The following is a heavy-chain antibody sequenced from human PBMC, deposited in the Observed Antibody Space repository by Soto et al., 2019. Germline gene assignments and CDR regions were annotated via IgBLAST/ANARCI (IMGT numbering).Heavy chain of an antibody. J-gene: IGHJ4*02. V-gene: IGHV1-46*01. Sequence: HVQLVQSGAEVKKSGASVKISCRTSGYTFTNYQMHWVRQAPGQGLECMGIINSGGGGTYSAQRFQGRVTMTRHTSTSTVYMELSSLTSEDTAIYYCARGDESGFFDFWGQGTLVTVSS. CDR2: INSGGGGT. CDR3: ARGDESGFFDF. D-gene: IGHD3-22*01. CDR1: GYTFTNYQ.